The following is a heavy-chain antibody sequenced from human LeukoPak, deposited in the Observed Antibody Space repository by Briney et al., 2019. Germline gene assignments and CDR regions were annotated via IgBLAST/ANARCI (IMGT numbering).Heavy chain of an antibody. Sequence: PSETLSLTCTVSGGSISSYYWSWIRQPPGKGLEWIGYIYYSGSTNYNPSLKSRVTISVDTSKNQFSLKLSSVTAADTAVYYCASSGWGSYYFDYWGQGTLVTVSS. CDR2: IYYSGST. J-gene: IGHJ4*02. CDR3: ASSGWGSYYFDY. V-gene: IGHV4-59*01. D-gene: IGHD6-19*01. CDR1: GGSISSYY.